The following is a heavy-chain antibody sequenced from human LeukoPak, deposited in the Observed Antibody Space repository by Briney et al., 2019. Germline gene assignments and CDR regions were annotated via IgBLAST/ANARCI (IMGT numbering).Heavy chain of an antibody. D-gene: IGHD4-17*01. J-gene: IGHJ4*02. CDR3: ARQRPDYGDYVFGY. Sequence: SETLSLTCTVSGGSISSYYWSWIRQPPGKGLEWIGYIYYSGSTNYNPSLKSRVTISVDTSKNQFSLKLSSVTAADTGVYYCARQRPDYGDYVFGYWGQGTLVTVSS. CDR1: GGSISSYY. CDR2: IYYSGST. V-gene: IGHV4-59*08.